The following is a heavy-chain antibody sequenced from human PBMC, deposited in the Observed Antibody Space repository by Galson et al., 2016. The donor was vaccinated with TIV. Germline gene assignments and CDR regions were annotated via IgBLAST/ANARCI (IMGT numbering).Heavy chain of an antibody. CDR3: TRDLGRLRDY. J-gene: IGHJ4*02. V-gene: IGHV1-46*01. D-gene: IGHD1-26*01. Sequence: SVKVSCKASGYIFTNYYFHWVRQAPGQGLEWMGVIDPSSGGTTYAQKFQARLIMTRDTSTTTVYMDLSSLKSGDTAVYYCTRDLGRLRDYWGQGTQVTV. CDR2: IDPSSGGT. CDR1: GYIFTNYY.